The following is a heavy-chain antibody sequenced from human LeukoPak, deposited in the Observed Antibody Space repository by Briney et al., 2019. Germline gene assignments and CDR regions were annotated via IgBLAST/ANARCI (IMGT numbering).Heavy chain of an antibody. V-gene: IGHV3-21*01. CDR1: GFTFSSSA. D-gene: IGHD2-2*01. CDR3: ARDTRHRYCSSTICYRGWLDP. Sequence: NPGGSLRLSCAASGFTFSSSAMNWVRQAPGKGLEWVSSISSSSSYIYYADSVKGRFTISRDNAKNPLYLQMNSLRAEDTAVYYCARDTRHRYCSSTICYRGWLDPWGQGTLVTVSS. J-gene: IGHJ5*02. CDR2: ISSSSSYI.